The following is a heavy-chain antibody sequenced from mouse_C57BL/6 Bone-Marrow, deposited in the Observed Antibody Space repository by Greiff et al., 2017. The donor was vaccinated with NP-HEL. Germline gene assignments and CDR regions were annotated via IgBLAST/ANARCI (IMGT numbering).Heavy chain of an antibody. J-gene: IGHJ4*01. V-gene: IGHV5-17*01. CDR3: ATTTVVAHYAMDY. CDR2: ISSGSSTI. CDR1: GFTFSDYG. Sequence: EVKLVESGGGLVKPGGSLKLSCAASGFTFSDYGMHWVRQAPEKGLEWVAYISSGSSTIYYADTVKGRFTISRDNAKNTLFLQMTSLRSEDTAMYYCATTTVVAHYAMDYWGQGTSVTVSS. D-gene: IGHD1-1*01.